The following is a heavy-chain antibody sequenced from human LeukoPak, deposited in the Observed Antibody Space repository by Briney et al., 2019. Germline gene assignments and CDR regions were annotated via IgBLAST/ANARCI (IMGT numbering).Heavy chain of an antibody. V-gene: IGHV4-4*09. CDR3: ARSISQHSWTPDDAFDI. D-gene: IGHD6-13*01. Sequence: PSETLSLTCTVSGGSISSYYWSWIRQPPGKGLEWIGYIYTSGSTNYNPSLKSRVTISVDTSKNQFSLKLSSVTAADTAVYYCARSISQHSWTPDDAFDIWGQGTMVTVSS. CDR2: IYTSGST. CDR1: GGSISSYY. J-gene: IGHJ3*02.